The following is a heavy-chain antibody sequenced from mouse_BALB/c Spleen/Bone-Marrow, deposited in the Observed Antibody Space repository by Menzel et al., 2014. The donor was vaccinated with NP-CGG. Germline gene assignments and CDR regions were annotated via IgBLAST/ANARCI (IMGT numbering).Heavy chain of an antibody. V-gene: IGHV5-12-2*01. J-gene: IGHJ3*01. CDR2: ISNGGGST. Sequence: EVKVEESGGNLVQPGGSLKLSCAAFGFTFSSYTMSWVRQTPEKRLEWAAYISNGGGSTYFPDTVKGRFTISRDNATNTLYLQMSSLKSEDTAMYYCARQSYEGFAYWGQGTLVTVSA. D-gene: IGHD2-3*01. CDR1: GFTFSSYT. CDR3: ARQSYEGFAY.